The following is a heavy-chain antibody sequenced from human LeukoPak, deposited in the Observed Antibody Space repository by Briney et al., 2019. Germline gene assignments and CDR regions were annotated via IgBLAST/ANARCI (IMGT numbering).Heavy chain of an antibody. CDR3: ARETSEPIDY. CDR2: ISYDGTNN. Sequence: GGSLRLSCAASGFTFSSYDINWVRQAPGKGLEWVAVISYDGTNNYYADSVRGRFTISRDNSKNTLYLQMDSLRPEDTAVYYCARETSEPIDYWGQGTLVTVSS. D-gene: IGHD2-2*01. J-gene: IGHJ4*02. V-gene: IGHV3-30-3*01. CDR1: GFTFSSYD.